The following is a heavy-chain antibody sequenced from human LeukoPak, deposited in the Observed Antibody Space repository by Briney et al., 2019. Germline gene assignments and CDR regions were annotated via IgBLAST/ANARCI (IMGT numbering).Heavy chain of an antibody. CDR3: ARWDNWNYLAWFET. J-gene: IGHJ5*02. CDR2: ISAYNGNT. Sequence: GASVKVSCKVSGYTLTELSMHWVRQAPGKGLEWMGWISAYNGNTNYAQKLQGRVTMTTDTSTSTAYMELRSLRSDDTAVYYCARWDNWNYLAWFETSGQGTLVTVSS. CDR1: GYTLTELS. V-gene: IGHV1-18*01. D-gene: IGHD1-7*01.